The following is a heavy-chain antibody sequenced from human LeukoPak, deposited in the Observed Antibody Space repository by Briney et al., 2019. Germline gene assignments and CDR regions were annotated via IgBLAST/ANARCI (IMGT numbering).Heavy chain of an antibody. CDR3: ASGLLDSSAYYGMDV. D-gene: IGHD6-25*01. CDR2: TNPNNGDT. CDR1: GYTFSDYY. V-gene: IGHV1-2*02. J-gene: IGHJ6*02. Sequence: GASVKVSCKASGYTFSDYYLHWVRQAPGQGLEWLGWTNPNNGDTSYAQKFQGRVTMTRDTSISTAYMELSRLRSDDTAVYYCASGLLDSSAYYGMDVWGQGTTVTVSS.